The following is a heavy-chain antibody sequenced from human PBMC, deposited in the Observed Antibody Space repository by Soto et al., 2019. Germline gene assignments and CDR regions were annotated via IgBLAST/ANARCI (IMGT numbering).Heavy chain of an antibody. J-gene: IGHJ4*02. V-gene: IGHV3-74*03. D-gene: IGHD2-15*01. CDR2: IAGAGHII. CDR3: VREDCGGGLCKRFDY. Sequence: EVHVEESGGGLVQPGGYLRLSCAASGFTLSSYWMHWARQSPGKGLVWVSSIAGAGHIIMHADSVNGRFTVSTDNAKNTLYLQMNSLRTEDTAVYYCVREDCGGGLCKRFDYWGQGAPVTVSP. CDR1: GFTLSSYW.